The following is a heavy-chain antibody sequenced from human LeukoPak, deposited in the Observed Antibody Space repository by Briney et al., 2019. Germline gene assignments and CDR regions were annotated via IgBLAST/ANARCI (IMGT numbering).Heavy chain of an antibody. J-gene: IGHJ4*02. CDR1: GGSISSGIYN. CDR3: AGGLRXPXRPVXX. V-gene: IGHV4-61*09. CDR2: INHSGST. D-gene: IGHD3-10*01. Sequence: SETLSLTCTVSGGSISSGIYNWNWIRQPAGRGLEWIGEINHSGSTNYNPSLKSRVTISVDTSKNQFSLKLSSVTAADTAVYYCAGGLRXPXRPVXXWGQGXXVT.